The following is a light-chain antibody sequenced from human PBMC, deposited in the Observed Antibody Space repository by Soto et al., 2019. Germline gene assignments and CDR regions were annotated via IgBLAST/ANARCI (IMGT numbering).Light chain of an antibody. J-gene: IGKJ4*01. CDR2: DAS. CDR1: QDIRNY. Sequence: DIQMTQSPSSLSASVGDRVTITCQASQDIRNYLSWYQQKPGRAPKLLVYDASDLETGVPSRFSGSGSGTGFTFTISSLQPEDVAAYYCLQYHNLPLTFGGGTKVEI. CDR3: LQYHNLPLT. V-gene: IGKV1-33*01.